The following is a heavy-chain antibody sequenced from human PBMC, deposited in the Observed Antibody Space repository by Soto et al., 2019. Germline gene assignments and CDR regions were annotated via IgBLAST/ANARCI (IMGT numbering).Heavy chain of an antibody. CDR2: ISYDGGNK. Sequence: QVQLVESGGGVVQPGRSLRLSCAASGFTFSSYAMHWVRQAPGKGLEWVEVISYDGGNKYYADSVKGRFTISRDNSKNMLYLQINSLRAEDTAVYYCARPDYGSGSYPDYWGQGTLFTVSS. CDR1: GFTFSSYA. CDR3: ARPDYGSGSYPDY. J-gene: IGHJ4*02. D-gene: IGHD3-10*01. V-gene: IGHV3-30-3*01.